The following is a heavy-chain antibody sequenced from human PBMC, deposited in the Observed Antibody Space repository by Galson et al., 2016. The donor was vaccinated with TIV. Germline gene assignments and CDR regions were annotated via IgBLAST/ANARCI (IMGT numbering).Heavy chain of an antibody. CDR3: ARGQWGSSLVSYYYYLDV. CDR2: INHFRSS. J-gene: IGHJ6*03. D-gene: IGHD6-6*01. Sequence: SETLSLTCGVYGGSVSGYYWGWFRQPPGKGLEWIGEINHFRSSNYNPSLKSRLTISIDTPKKQFSLSLRSVTAADTAVYYCARGQWGSSLVSYYYYLDVWGKGTTVIVSS. V-gene: IGHV4-34*01. CDR1: GGSVSGYY.